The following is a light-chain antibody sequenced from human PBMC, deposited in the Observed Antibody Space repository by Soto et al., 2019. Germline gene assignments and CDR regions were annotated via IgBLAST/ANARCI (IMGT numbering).Light chain of an antibody. J-gene: IGLJ3*02. CDR3: SSYTTTTAWV. CDR1: SSDVGAYRY. V-gene: IGLV2-14*01. CDR2: EVS. Sequence: QSALTQPASVSGSPGQSITISCTGSSSDVGAYRYVSWFQQHPGRAPQLIIYEVSNRPSGVSDRSSGSKSGNTASLTISGLKAEDEADYRCSSYTTTTAWVFGGGTKLTVL.